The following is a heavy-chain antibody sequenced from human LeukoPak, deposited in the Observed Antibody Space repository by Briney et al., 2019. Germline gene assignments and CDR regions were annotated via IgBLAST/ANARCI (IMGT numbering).Heavy chain of an antibody. CDR2: INQDGIEK. CDR3: ARGFDGYYGFDI. CDR1: GFTFTTYW. J-gene: IGHJ3*02. V-gene: IGHV3-7*05. Sequence: GGSLRLSCAASGFTFTTYWMSWVRQAPGKGLEWVANINQDGIEKYYVASVKGRFTISRDNAKNSMFVQMNSLRAEDTAVYYCARGFDGYYGFDIWGQGTMVTVSS. D-gene: IGHD5-24*01.